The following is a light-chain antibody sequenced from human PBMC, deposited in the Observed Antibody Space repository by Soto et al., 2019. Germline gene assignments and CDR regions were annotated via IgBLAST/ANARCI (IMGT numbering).Light chain of an antibody. CDR1: QTVSTY. J-gene: IGKJ5*01. V-gene: IGKV3-11*01. CDR2: DAS. CDR3: QQRNNWHPDIT. Sequence: EIVLTQSPVTLSLSPGDRATLSCRASQTVSTYLAWYQQKPGQAPRLLIYDASNRATGITARFSGSGSGTDFTLTISSLEPEDFAVYYCQQRNNWHPDITIGQGTRLDIK.